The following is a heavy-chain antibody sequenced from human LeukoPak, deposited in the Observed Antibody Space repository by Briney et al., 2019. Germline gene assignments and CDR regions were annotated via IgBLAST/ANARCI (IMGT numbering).Heavy chain of an antibody. CDR2: INPNSGGT. J-gene: IGHJ4*02. V-gene: IGHV1-2*02. CDR1: VYTLTELS. Sequence: GASVKVSCKVSVYTLTELSMHWVRQAPGQGLEWMGWINPNSGGTNYAQKFQGRVTMTRDTSISTAYMELSGLRSDDTAVYYCARAPGYSGYDTLFDYWGQGTLVTVSS. CDR3: ARAPGYSGYDTLFDY. D-gene: IGHD5-12*01.